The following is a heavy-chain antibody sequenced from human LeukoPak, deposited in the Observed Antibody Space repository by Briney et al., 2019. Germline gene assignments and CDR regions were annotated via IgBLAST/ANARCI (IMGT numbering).Heavy chain of an antibody. Sequence: PSETLSLTCTVSGGSISSYYWSWIRQPPGKGLEWTGYIYYSGRTNYNPSLKSRVTISVDTSKNQCSLKLSSVTAADTAVYYCARGPNRYYFDYWGQGTLVTVSS. J-gene: IGHJ4*02. CDR3: ARGPNRYYFDY. V-gene: IGHV4-59*01. CDR2: IYYSGRT. CDR1: GGSISSYY. D-gene: IGHD2/OR15-2a*01.